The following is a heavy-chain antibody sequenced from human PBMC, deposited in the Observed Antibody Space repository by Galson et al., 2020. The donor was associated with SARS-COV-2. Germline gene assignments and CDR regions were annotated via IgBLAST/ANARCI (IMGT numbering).Heavy chain of an antibody. D-gene: IGHD4-17*01. CDR1: GFTFGRYW. CDR2: INNDGSGT. J-gene: IGHJ2*01. Sequence: GASLKISCAASGFTFGRYWMHWIRQAPGEGLVWVAHINNDGSGTSSAASVKGRFTVSRDNAKNTVDLQMNSLRAEDTAMYYCVRDGEWYFDLWGRGTLVRVSS. CDR3: VRDGEWYFDL. V-gene: IGHV3-74*01.